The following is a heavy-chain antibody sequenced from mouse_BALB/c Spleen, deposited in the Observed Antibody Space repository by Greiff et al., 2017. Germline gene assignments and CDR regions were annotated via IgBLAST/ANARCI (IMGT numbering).Heavy chain of an antibody. CDR3: ARPALYGSSFDY. V-gene: IGHV5-6-5*01. CDR2: ISSGGST. J-gene: IGHJ2*01. Sequence: EVKLVESGGGLVKPGGSLKLSCAASGFTFSSYAMSWVRQTPEKRLEWVASISSGGSTYYPDSVKGRFTISRDNARNILYLQMSSLRSEDTAMYYCARPALYGSSFDYWGQGTTLTVSS. D-gene: IGHD1-1*01. CDR1: GFTFSSYA.